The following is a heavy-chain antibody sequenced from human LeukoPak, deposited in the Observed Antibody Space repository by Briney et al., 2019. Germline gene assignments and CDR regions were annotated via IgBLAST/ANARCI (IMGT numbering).Heavy chain of an antibody. CDR2: IYYSGST. Sequence: PSETLSLTCTVSGGSISSSSYYWGWIRQPPGKGLEWIGSIYYSGSTYYNPSLKSRVTISVDTSKNQFSLKLSSVTAADTAVYYCAKLGERYFDWSYFDYWGQGTLVTVSS. CDR1: GGSISSSSYY. V-gene: IGHV4-39*01. CDR3: AKLGERYFDWSYFDY. D-gene: IGHD3-9*01. J-gene: IGHJ4*02.